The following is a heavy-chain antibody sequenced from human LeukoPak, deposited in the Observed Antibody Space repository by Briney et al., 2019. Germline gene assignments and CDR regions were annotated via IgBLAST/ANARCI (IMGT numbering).Heavy chain of an antibody. CDR2: IYNSGSA. Sequence: SETLSLTCTVSGGSISSYYWSWIRQPAGKGLEWIGRIYNSGSANYNPSPKSRVTMSVDTSKNQFSLKLTSVTAADTAVYYCARDPESHGLLDYWGQGILVTVSS. V-gene: IGHV4-4*07. D-gene: IGHD5-24*01. J-gene: IGHJ4*02. CDR3: ARDPESHGLLDY. CDR1: GGSISSYY.